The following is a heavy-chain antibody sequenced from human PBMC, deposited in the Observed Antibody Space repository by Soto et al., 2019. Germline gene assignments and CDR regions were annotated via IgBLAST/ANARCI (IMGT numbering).Heavy chain of an antibody. D-gene: IGHD3-22*01. J-gene: IGHJ3*02. CDR3: ARELLFYDSDGFSWDDAFDI. Sequence: KPSETLSLTCAVSGGSLSSSAYSWSWIRHPPGKGLEWIGFIYQSGSTYYNPSLKSRVTMSLDRPKNQFSLKLSSVTAADTAVYYCARELLFYDSDGFSWDDAFDIWGQGTMVTVSS. V-gene: IGHV4-30-2*01. CDR1: GGSLSSSAYS. CDR2: IYQSGST.